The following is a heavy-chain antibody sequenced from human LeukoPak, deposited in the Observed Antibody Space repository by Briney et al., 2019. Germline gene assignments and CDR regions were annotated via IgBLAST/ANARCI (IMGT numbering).Heavy chain of an antibody. CDR3: AAISDQLLFPLQIDY. Sequence: SETLSLTCTVSGGSISSYYWSWIRQPPGKGLEWIGYIYYSGSTNYNPSLKSRVTISVDTSKNQFSLKLSSVTAADTAVYYCAAISDQLLFPLQIDYWGQGTLVTVSS. J-gene: IGHJ4*02. V-gene: IGHV4-59*01. CDR1: GGSISSYY. D-gene: IGHD2-2*01. CDR2: IYYSGST.